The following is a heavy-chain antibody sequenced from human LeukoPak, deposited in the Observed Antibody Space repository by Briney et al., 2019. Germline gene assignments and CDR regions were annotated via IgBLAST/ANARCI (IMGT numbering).Heavy chain of an antibody. CDR3: ARDGYSSGWMGAFDI. D-gene: IGHD6-19*01. Sequence: ASVKVSCKASGYTFTGYYMHWVRQAPGQGLEWMGWINPNSGGTNFAQKFQDMVTMTRDTSISTAYMELSRLRSDDTAVYYCARDGYSSGWMGAFDIWGQGTMVTVSS. CDR2: INPNSGGT. CDR1: GYTFTGYY. J-gene: IGHJ3*02. V-gene: IGHV1-2*02.